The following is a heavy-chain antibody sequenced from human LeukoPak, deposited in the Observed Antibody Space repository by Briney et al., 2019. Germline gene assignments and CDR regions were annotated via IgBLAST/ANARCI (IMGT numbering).Heavy chain of an antibody. Sequence: GASVKVSCKASGYKFIDFGTTWVRQAPGQGLEWMGWISGYNGKTNYAQKFQGRVTMTTDTSTNTVYLELRSLRSDDTAVYYCARGSYLPFDYWGQGTLVTVSS. D-gene: IGHD5-18*01. CDR2: ISGYNGKT. J-gene: IGHJ4*02. CDR1: GYKFIDFG. CDR3: ARGSYLPFDY. V-gene: IGHV1-18*01.